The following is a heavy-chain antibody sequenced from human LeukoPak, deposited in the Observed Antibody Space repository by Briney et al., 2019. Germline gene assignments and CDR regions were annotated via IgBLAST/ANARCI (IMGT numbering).Heavy chain of an antibody. Sequence: PGGSLRLSCAASGFTFSTYWMSWVRQAPGKGLEWVANIKQDGSEKYYVDSVKGRFTISRDNAKNSLYLQMNSLRAEDTAVYYCARESYWGSSAKGFDYWGQGTLVTVSS. CDR2: IKQDGSEK. V-gene: IGHV3-7*04. CDR1: GFTFSTYW. D-gene: IGHD7-27*01. CDR3: ARESYWGSSAKGFDY. J-gene: IGHJ4*02.